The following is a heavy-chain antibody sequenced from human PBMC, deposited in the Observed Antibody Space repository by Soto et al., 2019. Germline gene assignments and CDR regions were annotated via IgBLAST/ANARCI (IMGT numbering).Heavy chain of an antibody. CDR1: GYDFNTNW. CDR2: MYPGDSDT. CDR3: ARLPRDCNKTSCYYADH. V-gene: IGHV5-51*01. J-gene: IGHJ4*02. Sequence: PGGSLKISCIGSGYDFNTNWFGWVRQLPGRGLEWVGIMYPGDSDTRYNPSLQGHVTLSVDVTVSTAFLQWRSLETSDTGMYFCARLPRDCNKTSCYYADHWGQGTQVTVSS. D-gene: IGHD3-3*01.